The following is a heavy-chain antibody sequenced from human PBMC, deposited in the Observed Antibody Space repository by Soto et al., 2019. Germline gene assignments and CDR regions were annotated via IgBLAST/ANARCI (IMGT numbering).Heavy chain of an antibody. J-gene: IGHJ6*03. Sequence: SLRLSCAASGFTFSGSAMHWVRQASGKGLEWVGRIRSKANSYATAYAASVKGRFTISRDNAKNSLYLQMNSLRAEDTAVYYCARGGSGDYYYYYYMDVWGKGTTVTVSS. D-gene: IGHD2-15*01. CDR1: GFTFSGSA. V-gene: IGHV3-73*01. CDR3: ARGGSGDYYYYYYMDV. CDR2: IRSKANSYAT.